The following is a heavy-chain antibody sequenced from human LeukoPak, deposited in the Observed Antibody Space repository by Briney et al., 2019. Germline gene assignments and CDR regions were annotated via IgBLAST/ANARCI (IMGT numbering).Heavy chain of an antibody. CDR1: GFTFDDYA. CDR3: AKGYYYDSSGYLGTLDY. J-gene: IGHJ4*02. D-gene: IGHD3-22*01. V-gene: IGHV3-9*01. CDR2: ISWNSGSI. Sequence: GGSLRLSCAASGFTFDDYAMHWVRQAPGKGLEWVSGISWNSGSIGYADSVKGRFTISRDNAKNSLYLQMNSLRAEDTALYYCAKGYYYDSSGYLGTLDYWGQRTLVTVSS.